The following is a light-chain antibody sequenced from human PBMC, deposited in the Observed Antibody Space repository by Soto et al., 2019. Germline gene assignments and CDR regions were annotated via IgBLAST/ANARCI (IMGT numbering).Light chain of an antibody. CDR2: GAS. CDR3: QQYKNWPL. CDR1: QSVSNNY. V-gene: IGKV3-20*01. Sequence: EIVLTQSPGTLSLSPGERATLSCRASQSVSNNYLAWYQQKPGQAPRLLIYGASNRATGTPGRFSGSGSGTDFTLTISRLQSEDFAVYYRQQYKNWPLFGQGTRLDIK. J-gene: IGKJ5*01.